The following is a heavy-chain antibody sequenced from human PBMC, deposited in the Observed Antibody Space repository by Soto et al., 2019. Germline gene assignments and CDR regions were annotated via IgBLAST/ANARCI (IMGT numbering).Heavy chain of an antibody. CDR3: DIDLWRFNH. CDR1: GFTFNDHD. CDR2: ISGGGSGT. V-gene: IGHV3-23*01. D-gene: IGHD3-16*01. J-gene: IGHJ4*02. Sequence: EVQLLESGGGLVQPGGSLRLSCTASGFTFNDHDMTWVRQAPGKGLEWLSGISGGGSGTYYADYVQGRFTVSRANSNNSLFLQRDSLGVEDMAVCYWDIDLWRFNHWGQGTLVTVSS.